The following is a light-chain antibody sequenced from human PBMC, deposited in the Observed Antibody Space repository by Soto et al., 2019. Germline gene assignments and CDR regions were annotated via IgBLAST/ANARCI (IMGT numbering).Light chain of an antibody. CDR1: QTISSW. J-gene: IGKJ1*01. V-gene: IGKV1-5*03. Sequence: DIEMTQSRSSVSASVGDIFTIRFRASQTISSWLAWYQQKPGKAPKLLIYKASTLKSGVPSRFSGSGSGTEFTLTISSLQPDDFATYYCQHYNSYSEAFGQGTKVDTK. CDR2: KAS. CDR3: QHYNSYSEA.